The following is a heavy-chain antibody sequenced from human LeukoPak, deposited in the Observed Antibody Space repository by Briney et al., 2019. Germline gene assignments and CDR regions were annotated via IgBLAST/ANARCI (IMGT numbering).Heavy chain of an antibody. CDR2: ISSSGSTI. J-gene: IGHJ4*02. CDR3: ARVPALLWFGELFFDY. Sequence: GGSLRLSCAASGFTFSSYEMNWVRQAPGKGLEWVSYISSSGSTIYYADSVKGRFTISRDNAKNSLYLQMNSLRAEDTAVYYCARVPALLWFGELFFDYWGQGTLVTVSP. D-gene: IGHD3-10*01. V-gene: IGHV3-48*03. CDR1: GFTFSSYE.